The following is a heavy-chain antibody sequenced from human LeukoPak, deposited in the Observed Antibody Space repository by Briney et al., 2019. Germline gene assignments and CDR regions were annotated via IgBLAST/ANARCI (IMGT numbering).Heavy chain of an antibody. CDR1: GGSFSGYY. Sequence: SETLSLTCAVYGGSFSGYYWSWIRQPPGKGLEWIGEINHSGGTNYNPSLKSRVTISVDTSKNQFSLKLSSVTAADTAVYYCARRHDYGDYLNWFDPWGQGTLVTVSS. CDR3: ARRHDYGDYLNWFDP. D-gene: IGHD4-17*01. J-gene: IGHJ5*02. CDR2: INHSGGT. V-gene: IGHV4-34*01.